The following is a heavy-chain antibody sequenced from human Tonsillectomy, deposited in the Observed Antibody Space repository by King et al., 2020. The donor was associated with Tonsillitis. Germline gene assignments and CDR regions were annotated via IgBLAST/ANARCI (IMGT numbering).Heavy chain of an antibody. CDR3: ARAQAMDV. CDR2: ISYTGST. J-gene: IGHJ6*04. V-gene: IGHV4-59*01. Sequence: VQLQESGPGLVKPSETLSLTCTVSGGSISSYYWSWIRQPPGKGLEGVGYISYTGSTNYNPSLKSRVTISVDTSKNHFSLKLSSVTAADTAVYYCARAQAMDVWGKGTTVTVSS. CDR1: GGSISSYY.